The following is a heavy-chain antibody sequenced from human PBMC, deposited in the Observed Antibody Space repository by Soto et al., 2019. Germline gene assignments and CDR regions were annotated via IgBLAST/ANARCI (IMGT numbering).Heavy chain of an antibody. J-gene: IGHJ4*02. CDR3: ARAGQYYDASGYAD. CDR2: ISVYNGNT. CDR1: GYSFATSG. D-gene: IGHD3-22*01. V-gene: IGHV1-18*01. Sequence: QVKLVQSGTEVKKPGASIKVSCQASGYSFATSGMTWVRQAPGQGLEWMGWISVYNGNTNYDQKLQDRVTMTTDTSTNTAYLEVRNLRSDDTAVDYCARAGQYYDASGYADWGQGTLVTVS.